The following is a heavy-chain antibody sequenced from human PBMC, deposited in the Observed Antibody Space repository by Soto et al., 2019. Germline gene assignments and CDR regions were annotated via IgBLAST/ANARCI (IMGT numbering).Heavy chain of an antibody. CDR3: EKEIDQYSSPPYYFDY. Sequence: PGGSLRLSCAASGFTFSRNAMSWVRQAPGKGLEWVSAISGSGGSTYYADSVKGRFTISRDNSKNTLYLQMNSLRAEDTAVYYCEKEIDQYSSPPYYFDYWGQGTLVTVSS. V-gene: IGHV3-23*01. CDR1: GFTFSRNA. J-gene: IGHJ4*02. D-gene: IGHD6-6*01. CDR2: ISGSGGST.